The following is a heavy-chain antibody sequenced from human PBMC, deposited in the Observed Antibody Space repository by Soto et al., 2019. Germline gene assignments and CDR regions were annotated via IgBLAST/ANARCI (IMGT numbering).Heavy chain of an antibody. CDR2: IYYSGST. CDR1: GGSISSSSYY. V-gene: IGHV4-39*01. Sequence: QLQLQESGPGLVKPSETLSLTCTVSGGSISSSSYYWGWIRQPPGKGLEGIGSIYYSGSTHYNPSLKSRVPISVDTSKNQFSLKLSSVTAADTAVYYCARNHCSGGSCYSYDAFDIWGQGTMVTVSS. D-gene: IGHD2-15*01. CDR3: ARNHCSGGSCYSYDAFDI. J-gene: IGHJ3*02.